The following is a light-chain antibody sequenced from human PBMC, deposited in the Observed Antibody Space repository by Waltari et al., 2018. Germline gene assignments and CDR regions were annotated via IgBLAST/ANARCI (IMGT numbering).Light chain of an antibody. V-gene: IGKV1-39*01. J-gene: IGKJ1*01. CDR3: QHTYSNFRT. CDR1: QRISSY. CDR2: AAS. Sequence: DIQMTQSPSSLSASVGDSVTIACRASQRISSYLNWYQQKPGQAPKLLIYAASSSESGVPSRISGSGFGTDFTLTINSLQPEDFAVYYCQHTYSNFRTFGQGTKVDVK.